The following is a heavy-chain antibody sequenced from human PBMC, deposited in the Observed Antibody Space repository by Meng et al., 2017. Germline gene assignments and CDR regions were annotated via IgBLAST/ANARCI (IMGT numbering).Heavy chain of an antibody. CDR2: NYWDDDK. J-gene: IGHJ4*02. D-gene: IGHD3-9*01. Sequence: SGPTLVKPTQTLTLTCTFSGFSLSTSGVGVGWIRQPPGKALKWLALNYWDDDKRYSPSLKSRLTITKDTSKNQVLLTRTNMDPVNTATYYCAHSEEYYGILTGYYTDEYYFDYWGQGTLVTVSS. CDR3: AHSEEYYGILTGYYTDEYYFDY. V-gene: IGHV2-5*02. CDR1: GFSLSTSGVG.